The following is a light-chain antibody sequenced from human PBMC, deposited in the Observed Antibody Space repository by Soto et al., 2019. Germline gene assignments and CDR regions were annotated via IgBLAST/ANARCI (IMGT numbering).Light chain of an antibody. CDR1: SSDVGDYKY. CDR3: SSYTSSDTPYV. CDR2: VNS. Sequence: QSALTQPASVSGSPGQSITISCTGTSSDVGDYKYVSWYQQHPDKAPKLIIFVNSNRPSGVSTRFSGSKSGNTASLTISGLQAEDEADYYWSSYTSSDTPYVFGTGTKVTV. J-gene: IGLJ1*01. V-gene: IGLV2-14*01.